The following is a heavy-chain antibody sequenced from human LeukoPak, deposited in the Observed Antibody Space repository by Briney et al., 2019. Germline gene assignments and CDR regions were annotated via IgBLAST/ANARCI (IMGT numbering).Heavy chain of an antibody. CDR1: GFTFSSYG. V-gene: IGHV3-33*06. CDR2: IWYDGSKK. D-gene: IGHD3-22*01. CDR3: AKDRDGYDSSEIDY. Sequence: GGSLRLSCAASGFTFSSYGMHWVRQAPGKGLEWVAVIWYDGSKKYYADSVKGRFTIYRDNSKNTLYLQMNSLRAEDTAVYYCAKDRDGYDSSEIDYWGQGNLVTVSS. J-gene: IGHJ4*02.